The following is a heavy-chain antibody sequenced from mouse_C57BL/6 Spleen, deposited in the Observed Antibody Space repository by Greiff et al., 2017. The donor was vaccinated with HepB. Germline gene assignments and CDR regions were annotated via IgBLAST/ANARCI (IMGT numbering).Heavy chain of an antibody. CDR2: ISSGGSYT. J-gene: IGHJ2*01. V-gene: IGHV5-6*02. Sequence: EVMLVESGGDLVKPGGSLKLSCAASGFTFSSYGMSWVRQTPDKRLEWVATISSGGSYTYYPDSVKGRFTISRDNAKNTLYLQMSSLKSEDTAMYYCARRTIVTFDYWGQGTTLTVSS. CDR3: ARRTIVTFDY. D-gene: IGHD2-5*01. CDR1: GFTFSSYG.